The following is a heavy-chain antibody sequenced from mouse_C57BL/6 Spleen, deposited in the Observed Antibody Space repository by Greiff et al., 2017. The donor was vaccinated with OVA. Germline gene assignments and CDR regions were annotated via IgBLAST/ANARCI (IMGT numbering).Heavy chain of an antibody. CDR3: ARAEYDGYYPFAY. V-gene: IGHV3-1*01. D-gene: IGHD2-3*01. J-gene: IGHJ3*01. CDR2: ISYSGST. CDR1: GYSITSGYD. Sequence: DVKLVESGPGMVKPSQSLSLTCTVTGYSITSGYDWHWIRHFPGNKLEWMGYISYSGSTNYNPSLKSRISITHDTSKNHFFLKLNSVTTEDTATDDGARAEYDGYYPFAYWGQGTLVTVSA.